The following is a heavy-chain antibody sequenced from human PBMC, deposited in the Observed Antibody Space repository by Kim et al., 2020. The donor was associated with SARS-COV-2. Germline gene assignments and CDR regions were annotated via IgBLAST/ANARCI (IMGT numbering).Heavy chain of an antibody. CDR3: AKDRAMVRFGPVGASGGDAFDI. CDR2: ISGSGGST. V-gene: IGHV3-23*01. D-gene: IGHD1-26*01. CDR1: GFTFSSYA. J-gene: IGHJ3*02. Sequence: GGSLRLSCAASGFTFSSYAMSWVRQAPGKGLEWVSAISGSGGSTYYADSVKGRFTISRDNSKNTLYLQMNSLRAEDTAVYYCAKDRAMVRFGPVGASGGDAFDIWGQGTMVTVSS.